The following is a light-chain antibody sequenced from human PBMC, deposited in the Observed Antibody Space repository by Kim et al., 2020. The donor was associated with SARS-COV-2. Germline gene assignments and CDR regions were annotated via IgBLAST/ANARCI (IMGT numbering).Light chain of an antibody. J-gene: IGLJ2*01. Sequence: GQPVTLSCTGTRSDVGSYNRVSWYQQPPGTAPKVMIYEVSNRPSGVPDRFSGSKSGNMASLTISGLQAEDEADYYCSSYTSSNTVVFGGGTQLTVL. CDR2: EVS. V-gene: IGLV2-18*02. CDR1: RSDVGSYNR. CDR3: SSYTSSNTVV.